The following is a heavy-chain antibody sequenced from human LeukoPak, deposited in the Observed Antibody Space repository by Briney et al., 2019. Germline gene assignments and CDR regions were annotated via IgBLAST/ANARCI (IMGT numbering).Heavy chain of an antibody. CDR3: ARDRYDFWSALFDY. V-gene: IGHV3-7*01. CDR1: GFTFSSYW. CDR2: IKQDGSEK. D-gene: IGHD3-3*01. J-gene: IGHJ4*02. Sequence: GGSLRLSCAASGFTFSSYWMSWVRQAPGKGLEWVANIKQDGSEKYYVDSVKGRFTISRDNAKNSLYLQMNSLRAEDSAVYYCARDRYDFWSALFDYWGQGTLVTVSS.